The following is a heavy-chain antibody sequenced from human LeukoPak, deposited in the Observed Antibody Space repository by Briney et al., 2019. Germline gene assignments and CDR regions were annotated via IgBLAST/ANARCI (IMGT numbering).Heavy chain of an antibody. CDR2: ISNSGST. Sequence: SETLSLTCTVSGGSVSSYYWSWIRQPPGKGLEWIGYISNSGSTNYNPSLKSRVTMSVDTSKNQFSLKLRSVIAADAAVYYCARDPEGSSWFDYWGQGTLVTVLS. D-gene: IGHD6-13*01. V-gene: IGHV4-59*02. CDR1: GGSVSSYY. CDR3: ARDPEGSSWFDY. J-gene: IGHJ4*02.